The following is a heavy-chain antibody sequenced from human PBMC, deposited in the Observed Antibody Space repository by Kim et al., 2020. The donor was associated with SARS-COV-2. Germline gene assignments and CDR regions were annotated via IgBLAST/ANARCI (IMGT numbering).Heavy chain of an antibody. Sequence: ASVKVSCKTSGYKFTDFYIQWVRQAPGQGLEWLGQLNPNSGRAHFAQNFQGRVTMTRDTSISTAYLYLGTLTSDDTAGYYCARGGAEFDHWGQGTLVTVSS. CDR2: LNPNSGRA. CDR3: ARGGAEFDH. J-gene: IGHJ4*02. V-gene: IGHV1-2*06. CDR1: GYKFTDFY. D-gene: IGHD3-16*01.